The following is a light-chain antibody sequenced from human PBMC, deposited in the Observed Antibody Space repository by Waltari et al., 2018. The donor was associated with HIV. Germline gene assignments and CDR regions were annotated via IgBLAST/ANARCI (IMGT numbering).Light chain of an antibody. CDR1: SSDVGGYNY. CDR3: SSHAGSKVV. Sequence: QSALTQPASVSGSPGQSTTISCTGTSSDVGGYNYVSWYQQHPGKAPKLMIYEVSNRPSGVSNRFSGSKSGNTASLTVSGLQPEDEADYYCSSHAGSKVVFGGGTRLTVL. CDR2: EVS. J-gene: IGLJ2*01. V-gene: IGLV2-14*01.